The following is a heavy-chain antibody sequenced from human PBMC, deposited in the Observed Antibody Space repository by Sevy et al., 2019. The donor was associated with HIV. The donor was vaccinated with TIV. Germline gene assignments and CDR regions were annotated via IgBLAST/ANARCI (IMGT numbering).Heavy chain of an antibody. J-gene: IGHJ6*03. CDR2: ISSSSSYI. CDR1: GFTFSSYS. CDR3: ARESCSGGSCSDYYYYYMDV. V-gene: IGHV3-21*01. D-gene: IGHD2-15*01. Sequence: GGSLRLSCAASGFTFSSYSMNWVRQAPGKGLEWVSSISSSSSYIYYADSVKGRFTISRANAKNSLYLQMNSLRAEDTAVYYCARESCSGGSCSDYYYYYMDVWGKVTTVNVSS.